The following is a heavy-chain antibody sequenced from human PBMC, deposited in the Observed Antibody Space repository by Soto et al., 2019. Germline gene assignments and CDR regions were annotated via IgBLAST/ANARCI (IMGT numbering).Heavy chain of an antibody. CDR2: IYYSGST. V-gene: IGHV4-59*08. CDR1: GGSISSYY. Sequence: SETLSLTCTVSGGSISSYYWSWIRQPPGKGLEWIGYIYYSGSTNYNPSLKSRVTISVDTSKNQFSLKLSSVTAADTAVYYCARHGRVEPFDNWGRGTLVNVSS. CDR3: ARHGRVEPFDN. D-gene: IGHD1-1*01. J-gene: IGHJ4*02.